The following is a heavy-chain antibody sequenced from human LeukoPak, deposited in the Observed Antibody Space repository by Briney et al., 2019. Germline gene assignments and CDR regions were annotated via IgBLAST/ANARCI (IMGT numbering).Heavy chain of an antibody. J-gene: IGHJ4*02. CDR2: IRKDGINT. V-gene: IGHV3-30*02. CDR3: ARDQTPYY. Sequence: GGSLRLSCAASGFSFSDYGMHWVRQAPGKGLEWVSFIRKDGINTNYVDSVKGRFTISRDNTQNSLYLQMNSLRAEDTAVYYCARDQTPYYWGQGTLVTVSS. CDR1: GFSFSDYG.